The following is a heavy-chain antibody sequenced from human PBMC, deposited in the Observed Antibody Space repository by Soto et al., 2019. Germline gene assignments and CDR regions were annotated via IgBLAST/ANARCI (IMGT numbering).Heavy chain of an antibody. V-gene: IGHV4-59*01. CDR1: GGSISSYY. CDR2: IFHRGST. Sequence: QVQLQESGPGLMKPSETLSLTCSVSGGSISSYYWSWIRQPPGKGLEWIGYIFHRGSTNYNHSLKSRVSMSVDTSKNEVTLNLKSVTAADTAVYYCARCLWRAPGGEYYYYMDVWGKGTTVSVSS. CDR3: ARCLWRAPGGEYYYYMDV. D-gene: IGHD2-21*01. J-gene: IGHJ6*03.